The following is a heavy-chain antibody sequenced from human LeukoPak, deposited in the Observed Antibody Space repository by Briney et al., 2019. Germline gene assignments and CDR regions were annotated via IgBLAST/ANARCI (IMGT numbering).Heavy chain of an antibody. V-gene: IGHV5-51*01. Sequence: GESLKISCRGAGYTFTRYWIGWVRQMPGKGLELMGIIYPGDSESNTRYSRSVQGHITISVDKSISTAYLQWSSLKASDTAMYYCVRLRDGYNSPFDFWGQGTLVIVSS. D-gene: IGHD5-24*01. J-gene: IGHJ4*02. CDR1: GYTFTRYW. CDR3: VRLRDGYNSPFDF. CDR2: IYPGDSESNT.